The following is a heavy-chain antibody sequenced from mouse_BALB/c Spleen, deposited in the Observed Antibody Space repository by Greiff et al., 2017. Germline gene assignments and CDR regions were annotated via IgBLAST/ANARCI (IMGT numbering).Heavy chain of an antibody. D-gene: IGHD2-10*01. CDR1: GFNIKDYY. J-gene: IGHJ2*01. CDR2: IDPENGDT. CDR3: NAAYYGNSSFDY. Sequence: VQLKESGAELVRSGASVKLSCTASGFNIKDYYMHWVKQRPEQGLEWIGWIDPENGDTEYAPKFQGKATMTADTSSNTAYLQLSSLTSEDTAVYYCNAAYYGNSSFDYWGQGTTLTVSS. V-gene: IGHV14-4*02.